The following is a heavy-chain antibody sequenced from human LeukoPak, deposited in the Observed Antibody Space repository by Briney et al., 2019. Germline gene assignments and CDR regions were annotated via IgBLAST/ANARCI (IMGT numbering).Heavy chain of an antibody. V-gene: IGHV4-61*01. CDR2: IYNSGNT. CDR1: GGSVSSDSYY. J-gene: IGHJ4*02. CDR3: ARDRYALTFDY. D-gene: IGHD3-16*01. Sequence: SETLSLTCTVSGGSVSSDSYYWSWIRQPPGKKLEWIGYIYNSGNTNYNPSLKSRVTMSVDTSKNQFSLKLSSVTAADTAVYYCARDRYALTFDYWGQGTLVTVTS.